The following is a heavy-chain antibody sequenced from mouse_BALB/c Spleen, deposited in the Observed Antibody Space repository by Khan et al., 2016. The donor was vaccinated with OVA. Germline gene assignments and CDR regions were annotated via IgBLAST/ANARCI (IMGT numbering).Heavy chain of an antibody. Sequence: VQLQQSGPELMKPGASVKISCKASGYSFTSYYIHWVMQSHGKSLEWIGYIDPFSGGTTYNQKFKGKATLTVDKSSSTAYIPLSNLTSEDSAVYDCRRQGYVAGFTYWGQGTLVTVSA. CDR1: GYSFTSYY. CDR3: RRQGYVAGFTY. D-gene: IGHD2-2*01. J-gene: IGHJ3*01. V-gene: IGHV1S135*01. CDR2: IDPFSGGT.